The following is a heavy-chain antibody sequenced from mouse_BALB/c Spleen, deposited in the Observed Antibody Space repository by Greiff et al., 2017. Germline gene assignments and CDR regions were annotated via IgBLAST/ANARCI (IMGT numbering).Heavy chain of an antibody. D-gene: IGHD2-1*01. J-gene: IGHJ4*01. CDR1: GFNIKDTY. CDR3: AWGGNYGAMDY. Sequence: VQLQQSGAELVKPGASVKLSCTASGFNIKDTYMHWVKQRPEQGLEWIGRIDPANGNTKYDPKFQGKATITADTSSNTAYLQLSSLTSEDTAVYYCAWGGNYGAMDYWGQGTSVTVSS. V-gene: IGHV14-3*02. CDR2: IDPANGNT.